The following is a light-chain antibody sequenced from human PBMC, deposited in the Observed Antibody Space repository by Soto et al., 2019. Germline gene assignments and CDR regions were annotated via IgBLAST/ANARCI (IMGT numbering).Light chain of an antibody. V-gene: IGLV1-47*01. CDR2: RSN. Sequence: QSVLTQPPSASGTPGQRVTISCSGSSSNIGTNHVYWYQQLPGTAPKVLVYRSNQRPSGVPDRFSGSKSGTSASLAISGLRSEDGADYYCSAWDGSLSGRIFGTGTKLTVL. J-gene: IGLJ1*01. CDR3: SAWDGSLSGRI. CDR1: SSNIGTNH.